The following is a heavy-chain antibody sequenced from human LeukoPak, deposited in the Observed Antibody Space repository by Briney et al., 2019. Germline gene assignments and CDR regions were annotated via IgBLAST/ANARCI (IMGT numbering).Heavy chain of an antibody. CDR2: ISSSGATT. J-gene: IGHJ4*02. D-gene: IGHD1-26*01. CDR1: GFTFRSYE. CDR3: ARGYGSYADY. V-gene: IGHV3-48*03. Sequence: PGGSLRLSCAVSGFTFRSYEMNWVRQAPGKGLEWISYISSSGATTYYADSVKGRFTISRDNARNSLFLQMNSLRAEDTAVYFCARGYGSYADYWGQGTLVTVSS.